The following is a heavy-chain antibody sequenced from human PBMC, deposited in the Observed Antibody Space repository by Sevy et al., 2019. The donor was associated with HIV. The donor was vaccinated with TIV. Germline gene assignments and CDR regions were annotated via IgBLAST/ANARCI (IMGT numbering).Heavy chain of an antibody. CDR1: GFTFSSYS. CDR3: ARGESIAAAGTNYYYMDV. D-gene: IGHD6-13*01. J-gene: IGHJ6*03. V-gene: IGHV3-48*01. CDR2: ISSSSSTI. Sequence: GGSLRLSCAASGFTFSSYSMNWVRQAPGKGLEWVSYISSSSSTIYYADSVKGRFTISRDNAKNSLYLQMNSLRAEDTAVYYCARGESIAAAGTNYYYMDVWGKGTTVTVSS.